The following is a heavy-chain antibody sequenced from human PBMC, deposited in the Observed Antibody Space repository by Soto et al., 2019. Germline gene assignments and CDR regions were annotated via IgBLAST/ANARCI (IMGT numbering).Heavy chain of an antibody. CDR2: ISYDGSNK. V-gene: IGHV3-30*18. CDR3: AKDGTTTVTLFDY. J-gene: IGHJ4*02. D-gene: IGHD4-4*01. CDR1: GFTFSSYG. Sequence: GGSLRLSCAASGFTFSSYGMHWVRQAPGKGLEWVAVISYDGSNKYYADSVKGRFTISRDNSKNTLYLQMNSLRAEDTAVYYCAKDGTTTVTLFDYWGQGTLVTVSS.